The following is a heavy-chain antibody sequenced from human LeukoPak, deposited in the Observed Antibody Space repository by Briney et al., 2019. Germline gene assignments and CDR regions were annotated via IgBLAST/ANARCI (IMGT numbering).Heavy chain of an antibody. J-gene: IGHJ4*02. D-gene: IGHD2-2*01. V-gene: IGHV4-4*07. CDR1: GGSISSYY. CDR3: ASSSGQYCSSTSCYPVYFDY. Sequence: PSETLSLTCTVSGGSISSYYWSWIRQPAGKGLEWIGRIYTSGNTNYNPSLKSRVTMSVDTSKNQFSLKLSSVTAADTAVYYCASSSGQYCSSTSCYPVYFDYWGQGTLVTVSS. CDR2: IYTSGNT.